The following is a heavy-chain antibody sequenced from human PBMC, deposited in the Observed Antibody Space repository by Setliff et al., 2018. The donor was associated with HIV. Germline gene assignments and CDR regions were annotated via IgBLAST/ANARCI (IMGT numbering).Heavy chain of an antibody. J-gene: IGHJ4*02. V-gene: IGHV3-7*03. D-gene: IGHD3-3*01. CDR2: IMKEGSEE. CDR1: GFTFSSHW. Sequence: GGSLRLSCAASGFTFSSHWMAWVRQAPGKGLEGVANIMKEGSEEFYVGSVLGRFTISRDNAENSLYLQMNSLRVADTAVYYCVRWRGAQSGFDYWGQGTLVTVSS. CDR3: VRWRGAQSGFDY.